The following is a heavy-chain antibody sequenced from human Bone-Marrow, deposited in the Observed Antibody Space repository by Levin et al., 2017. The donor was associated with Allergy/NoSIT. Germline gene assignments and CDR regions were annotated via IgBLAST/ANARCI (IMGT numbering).Heavy chain of an antibody. J-gene: IGHJ5*02. CDR1: GASIGSSTYY. Sequence: PGGSLRLSCTVSGASIGSSTYYWGWIRQPPGKGLEWIGNIFYSGRAYYNPSLKSRVTISVDTYKNQFSLKLSSVTAADTHVYYCAGIDWDYSPGGGHNWLDPWGQGTVVTVSS. V-gene: IGHV4-39*01. CDR2: IFYSGRA. D-gene: IGHD3-9*01. CDR3: AGIDWDYSPGGGHNWLDP.